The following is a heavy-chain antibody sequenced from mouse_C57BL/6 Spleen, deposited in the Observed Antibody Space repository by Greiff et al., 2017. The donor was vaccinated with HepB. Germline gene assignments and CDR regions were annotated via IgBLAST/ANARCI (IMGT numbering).Heavy chain of an antibody. CDR3: TRWGNDGYPLWAW. CDR2: IDPETGGT. CDR1: GYTFTDYE. D-gene: IGHD2-3*01. V-gene: IGHV1-15*01. Sequence: QVQLQQSGAELVRPGASVTLSCKASGYTFTDYEMHWVKQTPVHGLEWIGAIDPETGGTAYNQKFKGKAILTADKSSSTAYMELRSLTSEDSAVYYCTRWGNDGYPLWAWWGQGTLVTVSA. J-gene: IGHJ3*02.